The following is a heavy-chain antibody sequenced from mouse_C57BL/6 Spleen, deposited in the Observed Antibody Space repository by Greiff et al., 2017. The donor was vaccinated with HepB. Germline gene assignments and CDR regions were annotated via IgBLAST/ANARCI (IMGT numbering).Heavy chain of an antibody. J-gene: IGHJ2*01. V-gene: IGHV14-2*01. CDR2: IDPEDGET. CDR3: ARSAQATYYFDY. CDR1: GFNIQDYY. D-gene: IGHD3-2*02. Sequence: EVQLQQSGAELVKPGASVKLSCTASGFNIQDYYMHWVKQRTEQGLEWIGRIDPEDGETKYAPKFKGKATITADKSSNTAYLQLSSLPSEDTAVYYCARSAQATYYFDYWGQGTTLTVSS.